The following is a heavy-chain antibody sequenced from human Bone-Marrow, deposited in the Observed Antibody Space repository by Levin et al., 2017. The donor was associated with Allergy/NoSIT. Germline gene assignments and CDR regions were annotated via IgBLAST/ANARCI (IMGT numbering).Heavy chain of an antibody. CDR1: GFTFSNAW. J-gene: IGHJ4*02. CDR3: TTDRGDY. D-gene: IGHD3-10*01. CDR2: IKSRSDGGAT. V-gene: IGHV3-15*01. Sequence: GGSLRLSCAGSGFTFSNAWMTWVRQAPGKGLEWLGRIKSRSDGGATDYAAPVRGRFTISRDDSKSTLFLQMDSLKIEDTAVYFCTTDRGDYWGQGTLITVSS.